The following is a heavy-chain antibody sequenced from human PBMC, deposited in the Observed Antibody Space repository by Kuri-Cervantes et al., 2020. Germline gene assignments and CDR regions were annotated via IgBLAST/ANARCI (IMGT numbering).Heavy chain of an antibody. CDR1: GFTFDDYA. V-gene: IGHV3-9*01. D-gene: IGHD1-1*01. J-gene: IGHJ4*02. Sequence: SLKISCAASGFTFDDYAMHWVRQAPGKGLEWVSGISWNSGSIGYADSVKGRFTISRDNAKNSLYLQMNSLRAEDTALYYCAMEPPGVVGFDYWAREPWSPSPQ. CDR3: AMEPPGVVGFDY. CDR2: ISWNSGSI.